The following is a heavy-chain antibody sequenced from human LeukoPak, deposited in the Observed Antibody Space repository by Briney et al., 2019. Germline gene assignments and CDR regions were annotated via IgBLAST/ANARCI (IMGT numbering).Heavy chain of an antibody. Sequence: SETLSLTCTVSGGSISSGGYYWSWIRQPPGKGLEWIGYIYHSGSTYYNPSLKSRVTISVDRSKNQFSLKLSSVTAADTAVYYCARDPPRPYYDFWSGSSLGAYYYYMDVWGKGTTVTVSS. V-gene: IGHV4-30-2*01. J-gene: IGHJ6*03. CDR1: GGSISSGGYY. CDR2: IYHSGST. D-gene: IGHD3-3*01. CDR3: ARDPPRPYYDFWSGSSLGAYYYYMDV.